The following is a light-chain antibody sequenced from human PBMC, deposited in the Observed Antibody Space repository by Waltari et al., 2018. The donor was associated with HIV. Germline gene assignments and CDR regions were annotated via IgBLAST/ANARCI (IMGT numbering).Light chain of an antibody. CDR1: GSVLSPSNNVNY. CDR2: RCS. Sequence: DFVLTQSPETLSVSLGEMAAIHCKSEGSVLSPSNNVNYFAWYQQRQGQPPTLLFFRCSSRSSGVPARFNASGSRTDLTLHMDDLQTEDVDLYFCQQYYSSPTFGRGT. V-gene: IGKV4-1*01. J-gene: IGKJ2*01. CDR3: QQYYSSPT.